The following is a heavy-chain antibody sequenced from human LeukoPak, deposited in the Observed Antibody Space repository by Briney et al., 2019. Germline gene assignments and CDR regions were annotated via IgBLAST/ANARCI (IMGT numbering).Heavy chain of an antibody. D-gene: IGHD5/OR15-5a*01. CDR3: ARSHLPNWFDP. CDR1: GFTFSSYE. J-gene: IGHJ5*02. V-gene: IGHV3-48*03. Sequence: PGGSLRLSCAASGFTFSSYEMNWVRQAPGKGLEWVSYISSNGSTIYYADSVKGRFTISRDNAKNSLYLQMNSLRAEDTAVYYCARSHLPNWFDPWGQGTLVTVSS. CDR2: ISSNGSTI.